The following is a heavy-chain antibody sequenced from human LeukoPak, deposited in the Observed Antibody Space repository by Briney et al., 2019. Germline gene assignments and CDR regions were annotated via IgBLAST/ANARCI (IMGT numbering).Heavy chain of an antibody. J-gene: IGHJ4*02. Sequence: ASVKVSCKASGYTFTAYYMHWVRQAPGQGLEWMGWINPNSGGTNYAQKFQGRVTMTRDTSISTAYMELSRLRSDDTAVYYCARVRGGYCSSTSCYGSPYFDYWGQGTLVTVSS. CDR2: INPNSGGT. CDR3: ARVRGGYCSSTSCYGSPYFDY. CDR1: GYTFTAYY. D-gene: IGHD2-2*01. V-gene: IGHV1-2*02.